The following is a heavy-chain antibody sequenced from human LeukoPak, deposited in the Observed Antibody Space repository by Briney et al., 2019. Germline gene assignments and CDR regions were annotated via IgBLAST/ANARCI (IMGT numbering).Heavy chain of an antibody. J-gene: IGHJ4*02. CDR1: GFTFSS. Sequence: GGSLTLSCAASGFTFSSWVRQAPGKGLARVSTISGSGGSRSYADSVKGRFTISRENSKNALYLQMNSLRAEDTAVYYCAGLVLDYWGQGTLVTVSS. CDR2: ISGSGGSR. CDR3: AGLVLDY. D-gene: IGHD6-19*01. V-gene: IGHV3-23*01.